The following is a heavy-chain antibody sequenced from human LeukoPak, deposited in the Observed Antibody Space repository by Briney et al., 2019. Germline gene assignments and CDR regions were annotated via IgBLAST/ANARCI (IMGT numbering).Heavy chain of an antibody. CDR3: ARLRFDFWSGYTHPYFDY. CDR1: GGSISSSSYS. Sequence: NPSXTLSLTCTVSGGSISSSSYSWGWIRQPPGKGLEWIVSIYYSGTTYYNPSLKSRVTISVNTSKIQFSLKLSSVAATDTAVYFCARLRFDFWSGYTHPYFDYWGQGTLVTVSS. V-gene: IGHV4-39*01. D-gene: IGHD3-3*01. CDR2: IYYSGTT. J-gene: IGHJ4*02.